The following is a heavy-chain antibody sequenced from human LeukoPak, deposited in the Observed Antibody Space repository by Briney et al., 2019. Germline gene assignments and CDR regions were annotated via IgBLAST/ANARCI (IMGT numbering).Heavy chain of an antibody. Sequence: PSETLSLTCAVYGGSFSGYYWSWIRQPPGKGLEWIGEINHSGSTNYNPSLKSRVTISVDTSKNQFSLKLSSVTAADTAVYYCAREAFVDYDYVWGSYRYRSHWFDPWGQGTLVTVSS. CDR2: INHSGST. CDR3: AREAFVDYDYVWGSYRYRSHWFDP. D-gene: IGHD3-16*02. CDR1: GGSFSGYY. V-gene: IGHV4-34*01. J-gene: IGHJ5*02.